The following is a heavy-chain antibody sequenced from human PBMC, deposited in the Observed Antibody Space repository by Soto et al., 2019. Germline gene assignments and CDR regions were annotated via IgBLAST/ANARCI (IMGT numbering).Heavy chain of an antibody. CDR2: IYYSGST. CDR1: GGSISSYY. CDR3: ARVRTTTYYDILTGYYKDYVDWFDP. Sequence: PSETLSLTCTVSGGSISSYYWSWIRQPPGKGLEWIGYIYYSGSTNYNPSLKSRVTISVDTSKNQFSLKLSSVTAADTAVYYCARVRTTTYYDILTGYYKDYVDWFDPWGQGTLVTVPS. V-gene: IGHV4-59*01. J-gene: IGHJ5*02. D-gene: IGHD3-9*01.